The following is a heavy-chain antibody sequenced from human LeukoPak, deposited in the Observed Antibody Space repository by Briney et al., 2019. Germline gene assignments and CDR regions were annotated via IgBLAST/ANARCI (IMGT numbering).Heavy chain of an antibody. Sequence: GGSPRLSCAASGFTFDDYVMSWVRQAPGKGLEWVSGINWNGGGTSYADSVKGRFTISRDNAKNSLSLQMDSLRAEDTALYYCARDVNYYDSSGYYSSFDYWGQGTLVTVSS. D-gene: IGHD3-22*01. CDR2: INWNGGGT. J-gene: IGHJ4*02. CDR3: ARDVNYYDSSGYYSSFDY. V-gene: IGHV3-20*04. CDR1: GFTFDDYV.